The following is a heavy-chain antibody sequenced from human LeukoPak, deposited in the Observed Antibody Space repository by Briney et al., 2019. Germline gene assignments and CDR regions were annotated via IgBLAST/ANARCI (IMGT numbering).Heavy chain of an antibody. J-gene: IGHJ6*02. CDR2: IWYDGSKT. CDR3: ARSNTMTSNYYYGMDA. V-gene: IGHV3-33*01. CDR1: GFTFRSHG. D-gene: IGHD4-11*01. Sequence: GGSLRLSCAASGFTFRSHGMQWVRQAPGKGLEWVAVIWYDGSKTYYADSVKGRFTISRDNSKNTLDLQMSSLRAEDTAVYYCARSNTMTSNYYYGMDAWGQGTTVTVSS.